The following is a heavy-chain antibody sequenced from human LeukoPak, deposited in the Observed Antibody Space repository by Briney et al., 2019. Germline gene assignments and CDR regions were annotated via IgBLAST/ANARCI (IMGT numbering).Heavy chain of an antibody. CDR2: IRGKDYGGTT. D-gene: IGHD1-26*01. CDR1: GFTVSSNY. J-gene: IGHJ5*02. Sequence: PGGSLRLSCAASGFTVSSNYMTWVRQAPGKGLEWVGFIRGKDYGGTTEYAASVKGRFTISTDDSKSIVYLQMNSLKMEDTAVYYCTRLQWEQPEGPNWFDPWGQGTLVTVSS. CDR3: TRLQWEQPEGPNWFDP. V-gene: IGHV3-49*04.